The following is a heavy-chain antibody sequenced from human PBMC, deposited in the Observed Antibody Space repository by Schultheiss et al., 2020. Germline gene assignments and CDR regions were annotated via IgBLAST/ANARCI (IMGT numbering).Heavy chain of an antibody. CDR2: ISSSSSYT. V-gene: IGHV3-11*06. D-gene: IGHD5-18*01. J-gene: IGHJ4*02. CDR3: ARDMRSAMVTAVVY. CDR1: GFTFSDYY. Sequence: GGSLRLSCAASGFTFSDYYMSWIRQAPGKGLEWVSYISSSSSYTNYADSVKGRFTISRDNAKNSLYLQMNSLRAEDTAVYYCARDMRSAMVTAVVYWGQGTLVTVSS.